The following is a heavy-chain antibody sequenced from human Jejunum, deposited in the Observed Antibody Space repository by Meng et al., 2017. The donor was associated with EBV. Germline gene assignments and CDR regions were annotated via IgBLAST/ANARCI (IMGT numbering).Heavy chain of an antibody. V-gene: IGHV4-34*01. CDR2: INQVGST. CDR3: VRSGAIIGVQGAPNY. Sequence: QVPLPQWGAGLLKPSETLSLTCAVSGGSFGGYFWTWIRQAPGKGLEWIGEINQVGSTNYNPSLKSRVTISVDTSNIQFSLKVTSVTAADTAVYYCVRSGAIIGVQGAPNYWGQGTLVTVSS. CDR1: GGSFGGYF. J-gene: IGHJ4*02. D-gene: IGHD3-3*01.